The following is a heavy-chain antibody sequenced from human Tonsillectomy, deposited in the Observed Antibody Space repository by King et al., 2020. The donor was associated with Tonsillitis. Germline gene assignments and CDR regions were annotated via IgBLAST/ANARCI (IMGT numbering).Heavy chain of an antibody. CDR3: AKNDTVTTGHNYYYYGMDV. Sequence: VQLVESGAEVKKPGSSVKVSCKASGGTFSSYAISWVRQAPGQGLEWMGGIIPFFGTSNYAQNFQGRVTITADESTSTAYMELSSLRSEDTAVYYCAKNDTVTTGHNYYYYGMDVWGQGTTVTVSS. CDR1: GGTFSSYA. V-gene: IGHV1-69*01. J-gene: IGHJ6*02. CDR2: IIPFFGTS. D-gene: IGHD4-17*01.